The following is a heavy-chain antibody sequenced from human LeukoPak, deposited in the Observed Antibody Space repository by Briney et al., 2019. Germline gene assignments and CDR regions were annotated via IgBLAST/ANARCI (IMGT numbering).Heavy chain of an antibody. CDR3: ARDLRQGYCGGDCYFDY. Sequence: GGSLRLSCAASGFTFSSYAMSWVRQAPGKGLEWVSAISGSGGSTYYADSVKGRFTISRDNSKNTLYLQMNSLRAEDTAVYYCARDLRQGYCGGDCYFDYWGQGTLVTVSS. V-gene: IGHV3-23*01. CDR1: GFTFSSYA. CDR2: ISGSGGST. D-gene: IGHD2-21*02. J-gene: IGHJ4*02.